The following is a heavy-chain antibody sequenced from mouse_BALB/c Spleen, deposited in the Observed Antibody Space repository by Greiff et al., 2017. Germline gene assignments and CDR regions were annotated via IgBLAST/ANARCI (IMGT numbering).Heavy chain of an antibody. CDR2: INPSNGRT. V-gene: IGHV1S81*02. J-gene: IGHJ2*01. D-gene: IGHD1-1*01. CDR1: GYTFTSYW. CDR3: ARSGITTVGATDY. Sequence: QVQLQQPGAELVKPGASVKLSCKASGYTFTSYWMHWVKQRPGQGLEWIGEINPSNGRTNYNEKFKSKATLTVDKSSSTAYMQLSSLTSEDSAVYYCARSGITTVGATDYWGQGTTRTVSS.